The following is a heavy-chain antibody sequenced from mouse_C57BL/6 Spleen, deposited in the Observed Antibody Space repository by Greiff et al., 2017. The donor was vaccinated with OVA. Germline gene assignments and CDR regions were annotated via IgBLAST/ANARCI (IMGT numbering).Heavy chain of an antibody. CDR1: GYSITSGYY. CDR2: ISYDGSN. V-gene: IGHV3-6*01. J-gene: IGHJ4*01. D-gene: IGHD1-1*01. Sequence: ESGPGLVKPSQSLSLTCSVTGYSITSGYYWNWIRQFPGNKLEWMGYISYDGSNNYNPSLKNRISITRDTSKNQFFLKLNSVTTEDTATYYCARVDYYGSSYYAMDYWGQGTSVTVSS. CDR3: ARVDYYGSSYYAMDY.